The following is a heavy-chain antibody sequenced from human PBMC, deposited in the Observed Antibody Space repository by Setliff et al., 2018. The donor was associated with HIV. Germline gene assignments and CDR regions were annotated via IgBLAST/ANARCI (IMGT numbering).Heavy chain of an antibody. CDR2: IYYTGST. J-gene: IGHJ4*02. D-gene: IGHD3-22*01. V-gene: IGHV4-59*12. CDR1: GGSISSYY. Sequence: SETLSLTCTVSGGSISSYYWSWIRQPPGKGLEWIGSIYYTGSTNYNPSLKSRVTISVDTSKNQFSLKLTSVTAADTAVYYCARDDDKLFDYWGQGALVTV. CDR3: ARDDDKLFDY.